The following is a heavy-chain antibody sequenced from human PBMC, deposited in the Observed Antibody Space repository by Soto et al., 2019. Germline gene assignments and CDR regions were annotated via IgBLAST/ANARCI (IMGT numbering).Heavy chain of an antibody. CDR2: INSDGSST. Sequence: PGGSLRLSCAASGFTFSSYWMHWVRQAPGKGLVWVSRINSDGSSTSYADSVKGRFTISRDNAKNTLYLQMNSLRAEDTAVYYCTTSPGQQLGGGAFDIWGQGTMVTVS. J-gene: IGHJ3*02. CDR3: TTSPGQQLGGGAFDI. CDR1: GFTFSSYW. V-gene: IGHV3-74*01. D-gene: IGHD6-13*01.